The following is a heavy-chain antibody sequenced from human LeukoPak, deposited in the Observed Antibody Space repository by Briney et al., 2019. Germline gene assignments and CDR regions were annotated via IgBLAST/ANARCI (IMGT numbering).Heavy chain of an antibody. V-gene: IGHV4-4*07. CDR2: IYTSGST. D-gene: IGHD1-20*01. Sequence: SETLSLTCTVSGGPISRYYWSWIRQPAGKGREWIGRIYTSGSTNYTPSIKRRVTMSVDTYKNQFSLKLSSVTAADTAVYYCARHITGTPYNWFDPWGQGTLVTVSS. J-gene: IGHJ5*02. CDR3: ARHITGTPYNWFDP. CDR1: GGPISRYY.